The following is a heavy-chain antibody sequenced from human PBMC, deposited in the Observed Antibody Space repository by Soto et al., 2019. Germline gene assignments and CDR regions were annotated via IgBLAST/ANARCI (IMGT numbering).Heavy chain of an antibody. CDR1: GFAFSDYA. V-gene: IGHV3-23*01. D-gene: IGHD3-16*01. CDR3: AKGRTFFDF. CDR2: ISDGDGAT. J-gene: IGHJ4*02. Sequence: GGSLRLSCAASGFAFSDYAMTWVRQAPGKGLEWVSDISDGDGATHYADSVKGRFTISRDDSKNTLYLQMDSLRAEDAAVYYCAKGRTFFDFWGQGTLVTVSS.